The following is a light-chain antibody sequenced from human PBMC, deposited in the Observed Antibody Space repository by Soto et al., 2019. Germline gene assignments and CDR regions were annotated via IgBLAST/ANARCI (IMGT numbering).Light chain of an antibody. V-gene: IGLV2-11*01. CDR1: SSDVGGYNF. CDR2: DVS. Sequence: QSVLTQPRSVSGSPGQSVTISCTGTSSDVGGYNFVSWYQQHPGKAPKLMIYDVSKRPSGVPDRFSGSKSGNTASLTISGLQAEDEAEYYFCSYAGSYTWVFGGGTTLTVL. J-gene: IGLJ2*01. CDR3: CSYAGSYTWV.